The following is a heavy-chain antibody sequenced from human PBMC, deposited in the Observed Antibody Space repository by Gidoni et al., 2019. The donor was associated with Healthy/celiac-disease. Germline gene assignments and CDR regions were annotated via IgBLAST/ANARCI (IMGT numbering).Heavy chain of an antibody. D-gene: IGHD3-10*01. CDR1: GFTFSSYA. CDR3: AKSEDIGFGELMNYYYYYGMDV. J-gene: IGHJ6*02. CDR2: ISGSGGNT. Sequence: EVQLLESGGGLVQPGGSLRLSCAASGFTFSSYAMSWVRQAPGKGLEWVSDISGSGGNTYYADSVKGRFTISRDNSKNTLYLQMNSLRAEDTAVYYCAKSEDIGFGELMNYYYYYGMDVWGQGTTVTVSS. V-gene: IGHV3-23*01.